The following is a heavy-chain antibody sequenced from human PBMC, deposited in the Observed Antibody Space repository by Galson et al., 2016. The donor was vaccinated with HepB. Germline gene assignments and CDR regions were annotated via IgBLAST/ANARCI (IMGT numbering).Heavy chain of an antibody. V-gene: IGHV3-23*01. CDR1: GFTFGNYG. J-gene: IGHJ4*02. D-gene: IGHD5-12*01. CDR2: ISEGGSHT. CDR3: EKGRPETGYEQ. Sequence: SLRLSCAGSGFTFGNYGMNWVRQAPGKGLEWVSSISEGGSHTHYADPIKGRFTVSRDNSKNTLYLQMNSLKAEDTAVYDCEKGRPETGYEQWGQGTLVTVSS.